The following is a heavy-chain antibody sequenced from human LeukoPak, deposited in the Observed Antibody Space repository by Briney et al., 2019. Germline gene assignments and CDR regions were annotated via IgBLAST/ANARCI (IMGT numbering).Heavy chain of an antibody. J-gene: IGHJ1*01. D-gene: IGHD1-1*01. CDR1: GGSISSYY. CDR2: IYYSGST. CDR3: ARGSAGRAEYFQH. Sequence: TSETLSLTCTVSGGSISSYYWSWIRQPPGKGLEWIGYIYYSGSTNYNPSLKSRVTISVDTSKNQFSLKLSSVTAADTAVYYCARGSAGRAEYFQHWGQGTLVTVSS. V-gene: IGHV4-59*01.